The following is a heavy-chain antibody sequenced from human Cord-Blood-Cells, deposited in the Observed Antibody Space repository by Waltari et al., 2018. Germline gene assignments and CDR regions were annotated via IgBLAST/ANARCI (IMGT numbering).Heavy chain of an antibody. CDR1: GFTFSSYG. CDR3: AREERYCYYMDV. Sequence: QVQLVESGGGVVQPGRSLRLSCAASGFTFSSYGMHWVRQAPGKGVEGVAFIWYDGINKYYADSVKGRFTISRDNSKNTLYLQMNSLRAEDTAVYYCAREERYCYYMDVWGKGTTVTVSS. CDR2: IWYDGINK. V-gene: IGHV3-33*01. J-gene: IGHJ6*03.